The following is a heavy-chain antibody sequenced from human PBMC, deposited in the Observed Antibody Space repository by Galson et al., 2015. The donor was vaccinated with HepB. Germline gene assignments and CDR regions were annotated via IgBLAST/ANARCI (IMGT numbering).Heavy chain of an antibody. D-gene: IGHD5-12*01. CDR2: IYHSGST. CDR3: ARDLVATIVTKGPYFDY. J-gene: IGHJ4*02. V-gene: IGHV4-30-2*01. CDR1: GGSFSGYY. Sequence: TLSLTCAVYGGSFSGYYWSWIRQPPGKGLEWIGYIYHSGSTYYNPSLKSRVTISVDRSKNQFSLKLSSVTAADTAVYYCARDLVATIVTKGPYFDYWGQGTLVTVSS.